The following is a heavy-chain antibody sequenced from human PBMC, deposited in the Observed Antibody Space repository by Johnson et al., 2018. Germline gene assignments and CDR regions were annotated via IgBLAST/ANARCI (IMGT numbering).Heavy chain of an antibody. CDR1: GGTFSSYT. Sequence: QVQLVQSGAEVKKPGSSVKVSCKASGGTFSSYTISWVRQAPGQGLEWMGRIIPILGIANYAQKFQGRVTITADKSTRTAYMELSSLRAEDPAVYYCSYGSGSPNLHYYYYYGMDVWGQGTTVTVSS. CDR3: SYGSGSPNLHYYYYYGMDV. J-gene: IGHJ6*02. V-gene: IGHV1-69*02. D-gene: IGHD3-10*01. CDR2: IIPILGIA.